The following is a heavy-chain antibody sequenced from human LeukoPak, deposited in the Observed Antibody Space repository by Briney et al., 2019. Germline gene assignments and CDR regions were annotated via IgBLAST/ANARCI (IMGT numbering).Heavy chain of an antibody. CDR1: GGTFSSYA. J-gene: IGHJ4*02. V-gene: IGHV1-69*05. Sequence: SVKVSCKTSGGTFSSYAISWVRQAPGQGLEWMGRIIPIFGTANYAQKFQGRVTITTHESTSTAYMELSSLRSEDTAVYYCARGGLRGPFDYWGQGTLVTVSS. CDR2: IIPIFGTA. CDR3: ARGGLRGPFDY. D-gene: IGHD4-17*01.